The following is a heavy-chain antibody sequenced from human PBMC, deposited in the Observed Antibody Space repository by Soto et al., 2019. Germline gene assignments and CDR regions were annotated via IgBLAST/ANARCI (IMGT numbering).Heavy chain of an antibody. J-gene: IGHJ4*02. D-gene: IGHD2-8*01. Sequence: PSENLSLTCTGSGVSISYYYWSWIRQPPVQGLEWIGYIYDSGSTNYNPSLKSRVTISVDTSKNQFSLKLSFVTAADTAVYYCARDERYCTNGVCSGRIDYWGQGTLVTVS. V-gene: IGHV4-59*01. CDR2: IYDSGST. CDR1: GVSISYYY. CDR3: ARDERYCTNGVCSGRIDY.